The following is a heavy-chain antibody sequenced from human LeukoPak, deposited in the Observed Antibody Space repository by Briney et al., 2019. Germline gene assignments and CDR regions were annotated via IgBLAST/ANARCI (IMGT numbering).Heavy chain of an antibody. CDR1: GGSISSYY. D-gene: IGHD5-18*01. CDR2: IYYSGGT. CDR3: ARDLGYTSASSDYYNYGLDV. J-gene: IGHJ6*02. Sequence: NPSETLPLTCTVPGGSISSYYWSWIRQPPGKGLEWIGYIYYSGGTSYNPSLKSRVTISVDTSKNQFSLKLSSMTAADTAVYYCARDLGYTSASSDYYNYGLDVWGQGTTVTVSS. V-gene: IGHV4-59*01.